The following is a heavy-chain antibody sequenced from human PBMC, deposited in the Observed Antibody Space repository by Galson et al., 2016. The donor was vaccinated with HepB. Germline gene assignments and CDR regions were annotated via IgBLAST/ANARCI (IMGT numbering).Heavy chain of an antibody. Sequence: QSGAEVKEPGASVKVSCKASGYTFSRYGISWMRQAPGQGLEWVAWISGYNDDTQYAQRFQGRFTVTKATTASIAYMELRSLRSDDTAVYFCVRDWNYQPDYWGPGTLVTVSS. V-gene: IGHV1-18*01. CDR3: VRDWNYQPDY. J-gene: IGHJ4*02. CDR2: ISGYNDDT. D-gene: IGHD1-7*01. CDR1: GYTFSRYG.